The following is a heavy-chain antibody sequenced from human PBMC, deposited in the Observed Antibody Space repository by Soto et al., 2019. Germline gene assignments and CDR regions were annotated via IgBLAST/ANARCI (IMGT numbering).Heavy chain of an antibody. Sequence: XTLSLSCTVSGHSITVYSWIWIRQPPGKGLEWIGYIYYSGSTNYNPSLKSRVTISVDTSKNQFSLKLSSVTAADTAVYYCARRYGASFDYWGQGTRVTVS. CDR1: GHSITVYS. V-gene: IGHV4-59*01. D-gene: IGHD4-17*01. CDR3: ARRYGASFDY. J-gene: IGHJ4*02. CDR2: IYYSGST.